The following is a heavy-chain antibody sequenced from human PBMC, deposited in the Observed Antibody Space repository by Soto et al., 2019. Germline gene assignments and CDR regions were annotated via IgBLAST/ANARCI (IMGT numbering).Heavy chain of an antibody. V-gene: IGHV4-39*01. CDR2: IYYSGST. CDR3: ARLLYDYGDYNWFDP. Sequence: SETLSLTCTVSGGSISSSSYYWGWIRQPPGKGLEWIGSIYYSGSTYYNPSLKSRVTISVDTSKNQFALKLSSVTAADTAVYYCARLLYDYGDYNWFDPWGQGTLVTVSS. J-gene: IGHJ5*02. D-gene: IGHD4-17*01. CDR1: GGSISSSSYY.